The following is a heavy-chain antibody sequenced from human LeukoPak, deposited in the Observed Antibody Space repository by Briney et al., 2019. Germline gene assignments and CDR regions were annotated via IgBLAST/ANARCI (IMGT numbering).Heavy chain of an antibody. V-gene: IGHV1-2*07. CDR1: GHTFTGYY. J-gene: IGHJ3*02. CDR3: AVLPKRIVVVSDAFDI. CDR2: INPNSGGT. D-gene: IGHD3-22*01. Sequence: ASVKVSCNASGHTFTGYYMHSVRQAPGQGLEWMRWINPNSGGTISAHKFQGRGTMTRDTSISTVNMELSRLRSDDTGVYDCAVLPKRIVVVSDAFDIWGQGTMVTVSS.